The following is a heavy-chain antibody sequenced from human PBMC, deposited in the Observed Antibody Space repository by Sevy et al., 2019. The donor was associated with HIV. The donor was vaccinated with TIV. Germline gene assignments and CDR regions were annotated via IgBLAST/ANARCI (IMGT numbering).Heavy chain of an antibody. V-gene: IGHV3-15*01. J-gene: IGHJ4*02. Sequence: GGSLRLSCAASGFSFTNAWMSWVRQAPGKVLEWVGRIKSKTDGGTRDFAAPVKGRFAISRDDSKSTFYLQMDSLKTEDTGVYYCTAGVGTSDCDYWGQGILVTVSS. CDR3: TAGVGTSDCDY. CDR1: GFSFTNAW. CDR2: IKSKTDGGTR. D-gene: IGHD1-26*01.